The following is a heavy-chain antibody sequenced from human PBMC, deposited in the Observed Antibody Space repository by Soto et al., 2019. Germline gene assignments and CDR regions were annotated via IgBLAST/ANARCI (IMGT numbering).Heavy chain of an antibody. V-gene: IGHV1-2*02. CDR3: ARDPYTSGWHHDAFDI. J-gene: IGHJ3*02. CDR2: INPNSGGT. D-gene: IGHD6-19*01. CDR1: GYTFTGYY. Sequence: QVQLVQSGAEVKKPGASVKVSCKASGYTFTGYYMHWVRQAPGQGLEWMGWINPNSGGTNYAQKFQGRVTMTRDTSISTAYMELSRLRSDDTAVYYCARDPYTSGWHHDAFDIWGQGTLVTVSS.